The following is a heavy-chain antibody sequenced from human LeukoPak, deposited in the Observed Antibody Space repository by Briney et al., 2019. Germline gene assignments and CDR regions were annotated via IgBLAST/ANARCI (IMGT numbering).Heavy chain of an antibody. CDR1: GGSISSSTYY. CDR3: ARDRLGYDILTGPQGSYYYYGMDV. J-gene: IGHJ6*02. V-gene: IGHV4-39*07. D-gene: IGHD3-9*01. CDR2: IYYSGTT. Sequence: SETLSLTCTVSGGSISSSTYYWGWIRQPPGKGLEWIGSIYYSGTTYYNPSLKSRVTMSVDTSKNQFSLKLSSVTAADTAVYYCARDRLGYDILTGPQGSYYYYGMDVWGQGTTVTVSS.